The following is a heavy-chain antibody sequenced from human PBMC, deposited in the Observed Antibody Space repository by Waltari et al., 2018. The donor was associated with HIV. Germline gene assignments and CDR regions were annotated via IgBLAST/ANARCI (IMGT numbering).Heavy chain of an antibody. D-gene: IGHD3-16*02. V-gene: IGHV3-53*01. CDR1: GFIVIENY. CDR3: ARIHRFYGSEQSRYFYFGMDV. J-gene: IGHJ6*02. Sequence: EVHLVEPGGNLTRPGGLLRLSSVVSGFIVIENYMSWVRPAPGKGPEWVSVLYSNGNTLYGGSVKGRFTIFRDNSKNTLYLQMNTLRVDDTAVYYCARIHRFYGSEQSRYFYFGMDVWGQGTTVTVSS. CDR2: LYSNGNT.